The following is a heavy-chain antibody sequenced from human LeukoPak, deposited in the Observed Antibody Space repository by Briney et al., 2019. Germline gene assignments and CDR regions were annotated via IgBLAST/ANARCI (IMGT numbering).Heavy chain of an antibody. D-gene: IGHD3-22*01. CDR2: IYHRGNS. CDR1: GGSISTAHW. J-gene: IGHJ4*02. Sequence: KSSETLSLTCAVSGGSISTAHWWNWVRQSPGKGLEWIGEIYHRGNSNYNPSLKSRVTISVDTSKNQFSLKLSSVTAADTAVYYCARTSSGYYTIFDYWGQGTLVTVSS. CDR3: ARTSSGYYTIFDY. V-gene: IGHV4-4*02.